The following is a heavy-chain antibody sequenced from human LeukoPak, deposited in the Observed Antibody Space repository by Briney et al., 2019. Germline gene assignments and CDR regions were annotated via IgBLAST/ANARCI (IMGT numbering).Heavy chain of an antibody. D-gene: IGHD3-10*01. CDR3: ARDSQVLLWFGEMKDAFDI. V-gene: IGHV3-21*01. J-gene: IGHJ3*02. CDR1: GFTFSSYS. Sequence: GGSLRFSCAASGFTFSSYSMNWVRQAPGKGLEWVSSISSSSSYIYYADSVKGRFTISRDNAKNSLYLQMNSLRAEDTAVYYCARDSQVLLWFGEMKDAFDIWGQGTMVTVSS. CDR2: ISSSSSYI.